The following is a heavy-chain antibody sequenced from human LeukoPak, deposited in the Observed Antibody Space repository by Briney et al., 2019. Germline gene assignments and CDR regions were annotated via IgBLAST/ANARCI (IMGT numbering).Heavy chain of an antibody. V-gene: IGHV3-48*03. CDR2: ISSSSTTI. D-gene: IGHD1-26*01. Sequence: PGGSLRLSCAASGFIFSSYEMNWVRQAPGKGLEWVSYISSSSTTIYYADSVKGRFTISRDNAKDSLYLQMYSLRAEDTAVYYCASNVVGATDYWGQGTLVTVSS. J-gene: IGHJ4*02. CDR1: GFIFSSYE. CDR3: ASNVVGATDY.